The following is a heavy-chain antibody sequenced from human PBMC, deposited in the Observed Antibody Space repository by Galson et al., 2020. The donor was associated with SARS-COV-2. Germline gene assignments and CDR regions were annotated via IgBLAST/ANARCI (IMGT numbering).Heavy chain of an antibody. Sequence: SLKISCAASGFTFSSYGMHWVRQAPGKGLEWVAVISYDGSNKYYADSVKGRFTISRDNSKNTLYLQMNSLRAEDTAVYYCAKEVEMATILGYWGQGTLVTVSS. V-gene: IGHV3-30*18. CDR2: ISYDGSNK. D-gene: IGHD5-12*01. CDR3: AKEVEMATILGY. CDR1: GFTFSSYG. J-gene: IGHJ4*02.